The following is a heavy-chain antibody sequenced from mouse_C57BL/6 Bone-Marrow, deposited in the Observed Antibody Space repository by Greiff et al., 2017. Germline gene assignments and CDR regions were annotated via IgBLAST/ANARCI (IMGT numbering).Heavy chain of an antibody. CDR2: IDPENGDT. V-gene: IGHV14-4*01. D-gene: IGHD1-1*01. J-gene: IGHJ1*03. CDR1: GFNIKDDY. Sequence: EVQLQQSGAELVRPGASVKLSCTASGFNIKDDYMHWVKQRPEQGLEWIGWIDPENGDTEYASKFQGKATITAATSSNTAYLQLSSLTSEDTAVYYCTTPFYYGSSFYWYFDVWGTGTTVTVSS. CDR3: TTPFYYGSSFYWYFDV.